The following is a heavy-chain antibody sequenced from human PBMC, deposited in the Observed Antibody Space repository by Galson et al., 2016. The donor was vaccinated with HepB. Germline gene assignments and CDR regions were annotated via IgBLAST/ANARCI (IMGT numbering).Heavy chain of an antibody. Sequence: SLRLSCAASGFTFSNYWMHWVRQAPGKGLVWVSRINSDGSSTSYADSVKGRFTISRDSAKNTLYLQMNSLRAEDTAVYYCARDRYCSGGSCYPWEAYYYYGMDVWGPGTTVTGSS. D-gene: IGHD2-15*01. J-gene: IGHJ6*02. CDR2: INSDGSST. V-gene: IGHV3-74*01. CDR1: GFTFSNYW. CDR3: ARDRYCSGGSCYPWEAYYYYGMDV.